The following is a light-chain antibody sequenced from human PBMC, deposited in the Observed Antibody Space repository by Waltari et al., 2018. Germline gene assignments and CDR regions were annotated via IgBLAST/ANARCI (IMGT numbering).Light chain of an antibody. Sequence: DIVMTQSLDSLAVSLCERATINCKSSQSVLYSSNNKNYLAWYHQKPGQPPKLLIYWASTRESGVPDRFSGCGSGTDFTLTISSLQAEDVAVYYCQQYYSTPLTFGQGTKVEIK. CDR1: QSVLYSSNNKNY. J-gene: IGKJ1*01. CDR3: QQYYSTPLT. CDR2: WAS. V-gene: IGKV4-1*01.